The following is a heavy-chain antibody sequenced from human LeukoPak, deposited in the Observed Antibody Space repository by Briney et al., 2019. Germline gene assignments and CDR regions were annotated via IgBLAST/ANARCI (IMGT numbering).Heavy chain of an antibody. CDR1: GYTFTSYG. V-gene: IGHV1-18*01. J-gene: IGHJ4*02. D-gene: IGHD2-15*01. CDR2: INAYNSDT. Sequence: ASVKVSCKASGYTFTSYGISWVRQAPGQGLEWMGWINAYNSDTNYARNLQGRVTMTTDTSTSSVYMELRSLRSDDTAVYHCARGHCSGGRCYPTPPDYWGQGTLVTVSS. CDR3: ARGHCSGGRCYPTPPDY.